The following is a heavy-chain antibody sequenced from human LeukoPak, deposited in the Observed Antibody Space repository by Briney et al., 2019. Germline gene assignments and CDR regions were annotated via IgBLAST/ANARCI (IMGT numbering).Heavy chain of an antibody. CDR1: GFTFSGYA. J-gene: IGHJ5*02. V-gene: IGHV3-23*01. CDR3: AKAGANWFDP. D-gene: IGHD3-10*01. CDR2: ISRSGDNS. Sequence: GSLRLSCAASGFTFSGYAMSWVRQAPGKGLQWVSTISRSGDNSYYADSVKGRFTISRDNSKNTLYVQMNSLRAEDTAIYYCAKAGANWFDPWGQGTLVTVSS.